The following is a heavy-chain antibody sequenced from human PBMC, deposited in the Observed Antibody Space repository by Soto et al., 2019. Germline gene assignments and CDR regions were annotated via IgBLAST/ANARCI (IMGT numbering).Heavy chain of an antibody. CDR2: IYYSGST. V-gene: IGHV4-30-4*01. CDR3: AREYRDTAMAFDY. D-gene: IGHD5-18*01. J-gene: IGHJ4*02. Sequence: TLPVTSTVAAGSISSREYYWICIGHPPGKGLEWIGYIYYSGSTYYNPSLKSRVTISVDTSKNQFSLKLSSVTAADTAVYYCAREYRDTAMAFDYWGQGTLVTVSS. CDR1: AGSISSREYY.